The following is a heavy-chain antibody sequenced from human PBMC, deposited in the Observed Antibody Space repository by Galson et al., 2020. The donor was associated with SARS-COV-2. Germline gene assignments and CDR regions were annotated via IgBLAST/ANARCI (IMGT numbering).Heavy chain of an antibody. Sequence: ASETLSLTCTVSGGSISSSSYYWGWIRQPPGKGLEWIGCIYYSGSTYCNPSLKSRVTISVDTSKNQFSLKLSSVTAADTAVYYCARCVNDHSRDYDSRASGGMDVWGQGTTVTVSS. D-gene: IGHD3-22*01. CDR2: IYYSGST. V-gene: IGHV4-39*01. CDR1: GGSISSSSYY. CDR3: ARCVNDHSRDYDSRASGGMDV. J-gene: IGHJ6*02.